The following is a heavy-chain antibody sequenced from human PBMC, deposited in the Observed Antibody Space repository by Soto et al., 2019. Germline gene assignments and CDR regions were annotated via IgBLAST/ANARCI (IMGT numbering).Heavy chain of an antibody. CDR1: GFTFSSYG. CDR2: ISYDGSNK. CDR3: AKGLQWELPSYFDY. Sequence: GGSLRLSCAASGFTFSSYGMHWVRQAPGKGLEWVAVISYDGSNKYYADSVKGRFTISRDNSKNTLYLQMNSLRAEDTAVYYCAKGLQWELPSYFDYWGQGTLVTVSS. J-gene: IGHJ4*02. D-gene: IGHD1-26*01. V-gene: IGHV3-30*18.